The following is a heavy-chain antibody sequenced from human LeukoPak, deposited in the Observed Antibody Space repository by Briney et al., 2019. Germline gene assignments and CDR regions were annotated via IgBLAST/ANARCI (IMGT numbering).Heavy chain of an antibody. CDR3: ASNYYGSGSLDY. CDR2: IYYSGST. J-gene: IGHJ4*02. D-gene: IGHD3-10*01. Sequence: SETLSLTCTVSGGSIGSYYWSWIRQPPGKGLEWIGYIYYSGSTNYNPSLKSRVTISVDTSKNQFSLKLSSVTAADTAVYYCASNYYGSGSLDYWGQGNLVTVSS. V-gene: IGHV4-59*08. CDR1: GGSIGSYY.